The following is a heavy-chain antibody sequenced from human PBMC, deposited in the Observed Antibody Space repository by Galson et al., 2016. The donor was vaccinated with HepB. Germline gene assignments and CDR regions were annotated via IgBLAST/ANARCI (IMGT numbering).Heavy chain of an antibody. J-gene: IGHJ5*02. D-gene: IGHD6-6*01. Sequence: TLSLTCTVSGASISGGSYYWSWIRQNAGKGLEWFGFSSYSGSTSYNPSLKSRLTISLDTSENQFSLNLSSVTAADTAVDSCARHFISSSIVYGNWFDPWGQGTLVTVSS. CDR2: SSYSGST. CDR3: ARHFISSSIVYGNWFDP. CDR1: GASISGGSYY. V-gene: IGHV4-31*03.